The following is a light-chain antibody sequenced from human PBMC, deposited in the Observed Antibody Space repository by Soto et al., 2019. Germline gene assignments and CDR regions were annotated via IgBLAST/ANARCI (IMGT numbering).Light chain of an antibody. V-gene: IGKV3-15*01. CDR2: DAS. CDR3: QQYTNWPPLT. J-gene: IGKJ4*01. CDR1: QSVHSD. Sequence: EMVMTQSPATLSVSPGEGATLSCRASQSVHSDLAWYQLKPGQAPRLLIYDASTRATGIPARFSGSGSGTEFTLTISSLQSEDFAVYYCQQYTNWPPLTFGGGTKVEI.